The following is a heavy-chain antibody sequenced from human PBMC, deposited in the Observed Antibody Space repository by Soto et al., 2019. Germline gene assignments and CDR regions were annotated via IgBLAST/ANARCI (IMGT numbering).Heavy chain of an antibody. Sequence: GGSLRLSCAASGFTFSSYGMHWVRQAPGKGLEWVAVIWYDGSNKYYADSVKGRFTISRDNSKNTLYLQMNSLRAEDTAVYYCARDRHIAAAGQDYYYYGMDVWGQGTTVTVSS. V-gene: IGHV3-33*01. D-gene: IGHD6-13*01. CDR1: GFTFSSYG. CDR3: ARDRHIAAAGQDYYYYGMDV. CDR2: IWYDGSNK. J-gene: IGHJ6*02.